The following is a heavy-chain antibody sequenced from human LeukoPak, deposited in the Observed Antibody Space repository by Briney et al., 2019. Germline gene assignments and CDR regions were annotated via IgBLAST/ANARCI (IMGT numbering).Heavy chain of an antibody. J-gene: IGHJ5*02. V-gene: IGHV4-39*01. CDR1: GGSISSRTYY. CDR3: ASPVPSRLGWFDP. Sequence: SETLSLTCTVSGGSISSRTYYWVWIRQPPGKGLEWIGTSYYSGSTYYSPSLKSRVTISVDTSKNQFSLKLISVTAAYAAVYYCASPVPSRLGWFDPWGQGTLVTVSS. D-gene: IGHD1-1*01. CDR2: SYYSGST.